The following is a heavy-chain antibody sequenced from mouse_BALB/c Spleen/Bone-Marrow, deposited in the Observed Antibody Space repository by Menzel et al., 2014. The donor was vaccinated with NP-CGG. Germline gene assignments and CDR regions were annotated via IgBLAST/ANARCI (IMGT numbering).Heavy chain of an antibody. D-gene: IGHD1-1*01. Sequence: VQLKQSGGGLVKPGGSLKLSCAASGFTFSSYAMSWVRQTPEKRLEWVAIINSGGSDTYYPDSVKGRFAISRDNDKNTLYLRMGSLRSEDTAMYYCARHGGGSSLWYFDVWGAGTTVTVSS. CDR3: ARHGGGSSLWYFDV. CDR2: INSGGSDT. V-gene: IGHV5-9-3*01. CDR1: GFTFSSYA. J-gene: IGHJ1*01.